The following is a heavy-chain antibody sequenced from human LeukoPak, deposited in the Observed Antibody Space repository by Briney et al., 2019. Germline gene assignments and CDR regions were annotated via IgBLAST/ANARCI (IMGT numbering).Heavy chain of an antibody. CDR2: ISSSSSYI. Sequence: GGSLRLSCAAPGFTFSIYSMNWVRQAPGKGLEWVSSISSSSSYIFYADSVKGRFTISRDNAKNSLYLQMNSLRAEDTAVYYCARDRKGSIAAAGTRDYWGQGTLVTVSS. V-gene: IGHV3-21*01. J-gene: IGHJ4*02. CDR1: GFTFSIYS. D-gene: IGHD6-13*01. CDR3: ARDRKGSIAAAGTRDY.